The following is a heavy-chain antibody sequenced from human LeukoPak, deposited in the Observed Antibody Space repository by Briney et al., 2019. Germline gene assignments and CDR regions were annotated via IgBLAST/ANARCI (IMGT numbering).Heavy chain of an antibody. J-gene: IGHJ4*02. V-gene: IGHV3-23*01. D-gene: IGHD4-23*01. CDR2: ISGSGGDT. Sequence: GGSLRLSCAASGFTFSNYAMSWVRQAPGKGLEWVSGISGSGGDTYYTDSVKGRFTISRDNSKSTLYLQMNSVRAEDTAVYYCARDGGRWFPSDYWGQGTLVTVSS. CDR3: ARDGGRWFPSDY. CDR1: GFTFSNYA.